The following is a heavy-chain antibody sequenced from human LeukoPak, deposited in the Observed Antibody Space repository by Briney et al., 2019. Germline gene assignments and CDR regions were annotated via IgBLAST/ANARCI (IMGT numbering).Heavy chain of an antibody. CDR1: GFTFKTYW. V-gene: IGHV3-74*01. CDR2: SNSDGSST. J-gene: IGHJ3*02. Sequence: GVSLRLSCAASGFTFKTYWMHWVRQAPGKGLVWVSHSNSDGSSTSYADSVRGRFTISRDNAKNTLYLQMNSLRAEDTAVYYCARDLKGPVNDVFDMWGQGTMVTV. D-gene: IGHD4-23*01. CDR3: ARDLKGPVNDVFDM.